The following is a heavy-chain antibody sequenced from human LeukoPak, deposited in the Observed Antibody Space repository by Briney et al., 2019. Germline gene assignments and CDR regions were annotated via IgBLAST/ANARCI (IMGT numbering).Heavy chain of an antibody. D-gene: IGHD1-26*01. CDR2: INDSGGST. J-gene: IGHJ2*01. V-gene: IGHV3-23*01. CDR3: AKDRTVGASYWYFDL. CDR1: RFTFSNYA. Sequence: GGSLRLSCAASRFTFSNYAMTWVRQAPGKGLEWVSTINDSGGSTYYADSVKGRFTISRDSSKNTLFLHMNTLRAEDTAIYYCAKDRTVGASYWYFDLWGRGTLVTVSS.